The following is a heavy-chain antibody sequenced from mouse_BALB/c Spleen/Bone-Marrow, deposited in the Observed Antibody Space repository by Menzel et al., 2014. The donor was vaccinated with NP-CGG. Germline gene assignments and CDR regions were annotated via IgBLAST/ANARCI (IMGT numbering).Heavy chain of an antibody. D-gene: IGHD2-3*01. CDR1: GFNIKDTY. Sequence: EVQLQQSGAELVKPGASVKLSCTASGFNIKDTYMHWVKQRPEQGLEWIGRIDPANGNTKYDPKFQGKATITADTSSNTAXLQLSSLTSEDTAVYYCARWLLPYGLDYWGQGTSVTVSS. V-gene: IGHV14-3*02. J-gene: IGHJ4*01. CDR2: IDPANGNT. CDR3: ARWLLPYGLDY.